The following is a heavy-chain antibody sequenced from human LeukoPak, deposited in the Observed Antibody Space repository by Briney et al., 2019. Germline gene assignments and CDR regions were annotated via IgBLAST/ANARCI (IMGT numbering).Heavy chain of an antibody. CDR2: ISSSSIYI. CDR1: GFTFSGYS. Sequence: GGSLRLSCAASGFTFSGYSMNWVRQAPGKGLEWVSSISSSSIYIYYADSVEGRFTVSRDNARNSLYLQMHSLRAEDTAVYYCVRAEVGTTLKYYYYYMDVWGKGTTVTVSS. CDR3: VRAEVGTTLKYYYYYMDV. J-gene: IGHJ6*03. V-gene: IGHV3-21*01. D-gene: IGHD1-26*01.